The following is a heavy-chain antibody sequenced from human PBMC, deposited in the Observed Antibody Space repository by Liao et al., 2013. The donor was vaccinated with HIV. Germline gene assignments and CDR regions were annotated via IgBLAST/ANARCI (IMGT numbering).Heavy chain of an antibody. J-gene: IGHJ3*02. V-gene: IGHV4-34*01. CDR2: IYYSGST. CDR1: GGSFSGYY. CDR3: ARGRRVVVTAFDI. Sequence: QVQLQQWGAGLLKPSETLSLTCAVYGGSFSGYYWSWIRQPPGKGLEWIGYIYYSGSTYYNPSLKSRVTISVDTSKNQFSLKLSSVTAADTAVYYCARGRRVVVTAFDIWGQGTMVTVSS. D-gene: IGHD3-22*01.